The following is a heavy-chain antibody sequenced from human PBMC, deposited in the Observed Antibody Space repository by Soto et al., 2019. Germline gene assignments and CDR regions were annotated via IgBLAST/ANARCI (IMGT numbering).Heavy chain of an antibody. Sequence: WISKEKRKGLVWVSRINSDGSTTSYADSVKGRFNISRDNAKNTLYLQMNSLTAEDTAVYYCARTKYTTSHADYWGLGTLVTVSS. CDR2: INSDGSTT. D-gene: IGHD2-2*01. J-gene: IGHJ4*02. V-gene: IGHV3-74*01. CDR3: ARTKYTTSHADY.